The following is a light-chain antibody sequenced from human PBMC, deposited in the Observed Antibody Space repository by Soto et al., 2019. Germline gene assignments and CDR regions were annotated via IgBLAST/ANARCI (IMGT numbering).Light chain of an antibody. J-gene: IGLJ2*01. CDR1: SSDVGGYNY. V-gene: IGLV2-8*01. CDR2: EVS. CDR3: SSFAGSPVV. Sequence: QSALTQPPSAFGSPGQSVTISCTGTSSDVGGYNYVSWYQQHPGKVPKLMIYEVSKRPSGVPDRFSGSKSGNTASLTVSGLQAEDEADYYCSSFAGSPVVFGGGTKLTVL.